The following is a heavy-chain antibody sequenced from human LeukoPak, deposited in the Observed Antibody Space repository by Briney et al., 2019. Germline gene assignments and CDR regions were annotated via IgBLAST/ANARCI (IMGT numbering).Heavy chain of an antibody. CDR1: GGSISSSSYY. Sequence: KPSETLSPTRTVSGGSISSSSYYWGWIRQPPGKGLEWIGSIYYSGSTYYTPSLRSRVTISVDTSKNQFSLNLSSVTAADTAVYYCARLLVTAIPPIAFDIWGQGTMVTVSS. J-gene: IGHJ3*02. CDR2: IYYSGST. V-gene: IGHV4-39*01. D-gene: IGHD2-21*02. CDR3: ARLLVTAIPPIAFDI.